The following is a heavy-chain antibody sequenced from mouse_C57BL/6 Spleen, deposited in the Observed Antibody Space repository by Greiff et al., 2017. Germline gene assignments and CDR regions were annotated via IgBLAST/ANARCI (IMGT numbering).Heavy chain of an antibody. CDR3: ARWGTTVTRYFDY. Sequence: VMLVESGAELARPGASVKLSCKASGYTFTSYGISWVKQRTGQGLEWIGEIYPRSGNTYYNEKFKGKATLTADKSSSTAYMELRSLTSEDSAVYFCARWGTTVTRYFDYWGQGTTLTVSS. CDR1: GYTFTSYG. V-gene: IGHV1-81*01. D-gene: IGHD2-13*01. CDR2: IYPRSGNT. J-gene: IGHJ2*01.